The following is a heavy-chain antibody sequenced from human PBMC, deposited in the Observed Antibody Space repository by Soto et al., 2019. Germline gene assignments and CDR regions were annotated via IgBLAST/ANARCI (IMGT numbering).Heavy chain of an antibody. CDR3: AKDRQQRIVYLDN. Sequence: GVSLRLSCAASEFTFSNDSMSWVRQAPGKGLEWVSSISDNGGTTYYADSVKGRFTISRDNSKNTLYLQMNSLRAEDTAVYYGAKDRQQRIVYLDNWGKGTRSPSPQ. CDR1: EFTFSNDS. J-gene: IGHJ4*02. CDR2: ISDNGGTT. D-gene: IGHD6-13*01. V-gene: IGHV3-23*01.